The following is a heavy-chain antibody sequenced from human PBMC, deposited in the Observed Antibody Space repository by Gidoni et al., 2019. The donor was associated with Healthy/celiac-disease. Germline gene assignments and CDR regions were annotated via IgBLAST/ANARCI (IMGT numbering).Heavy chain of an antibody. CDR1: GGSIRSSSYY. V-gene: IGHV4-39*01. D-gene: IGHD3-3*01. CDR2: IYFSEST. CDR3: ARGVSVLRFLEWLNDAFDI. Sequence: QLQLQESGPGLVKPSETLSLTCTVSGGSIRSSSYYWGWIRQPPGKWLEWIGSIYFSESTYYNPSLKSRVTISVDTSKNQFSLKLSYVTAADTAVYYCARGVSVLRFLEWLNDAFDIWGQGTMFTVSS. J-gene: IGHJ3*02.